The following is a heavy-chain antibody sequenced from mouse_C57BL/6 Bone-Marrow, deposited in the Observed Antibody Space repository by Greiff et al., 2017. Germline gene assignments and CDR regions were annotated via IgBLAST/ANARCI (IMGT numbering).Heavy chain of an antibody. V-gene: IGHV1-15*01. CDR2: IDPETGGT. Sequence: QVQLQQSGAELVRPGASVTLSCKASGYTFTDYEMHWVKQTPVHGLEWIGAIDPETGGTAYNQKFKGKAILTADKSSSTAYMELRGLTSEDSAVYYCPRRGYYWGQGTTLTVSS. J-gene: IGHJ2*01. CDR1: GYTFTDYE. CDR3: PRRGYY.